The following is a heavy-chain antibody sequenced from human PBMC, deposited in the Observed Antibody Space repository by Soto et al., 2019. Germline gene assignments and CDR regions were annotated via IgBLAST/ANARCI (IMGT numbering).Heavy chain of an antibody. V-gene: IGHV3-74*01. CDR3: ARGPRVSSTGTGAH. CDR1: GFTFSAYW. Sequence: GGSLRLSCAVSGFTFSAYWMHWVRQVPGKGLTWVSRISDDGSTATYADSVKGRFIISRDNAKNTLYLEMNTLRADDSGLYYFARGPRVSSTGTGAHWGRGTLVTVFS. J-gene: IGHJ4*02. D-gene: IGHD1-1*01. CDR2: ISDDGSTA.